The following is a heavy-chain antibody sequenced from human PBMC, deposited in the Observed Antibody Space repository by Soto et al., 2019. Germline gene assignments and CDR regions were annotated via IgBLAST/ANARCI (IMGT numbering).Heavy chain of an antibody. CDR2: IYHSGST. V-gene: IGHV4-30-2*01. D-gene: IGHD3-10*01. CDR1: GGSISSGGYS. CDR3: ARGVSGSYYGSFDY. J-gene: IGHJ4*02. Sequence: SETLSLTCAVSGGSISSGGYSWSWIRQPPGKGLEWIGYIYHSGSTYYNPSLKSRVTISVDRSKNQFSLKLSSVTAADTAVHYCARGVSGSYYGSFDYWGQGTLVTVSS.